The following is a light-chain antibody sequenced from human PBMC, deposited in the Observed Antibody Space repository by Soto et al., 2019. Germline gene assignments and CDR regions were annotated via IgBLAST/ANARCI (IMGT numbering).Light chain of an antibody. Sequence: DIQMTQSPSSLSASVGDRVSITCQASQDICNYLNWYQQIPGKAPKLLIFDASNLESGVPSRFSGSGSGTDFTFTISSLQPEDIATYYCQQYETLPITFGQGTRLEIK. V-gene: IGKV1-33*01. CDR1: QDICNY. J-gene: IGKJ5*01. CDR3: QQYETLPIT. CDR2: DAS.